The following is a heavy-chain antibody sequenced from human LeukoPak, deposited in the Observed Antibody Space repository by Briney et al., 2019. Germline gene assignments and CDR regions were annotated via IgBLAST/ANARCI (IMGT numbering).Heavy chain of an antibody. D-gene: IGHD2-21*02. CDR2: IKSKTYGGTA. V-gene: IGHV3-15*07. CDR3: TTDRDALRY. J-gene: IGHJ4*02. Sequence: GGSLRLSCAASGFGFSDAWMNWVRQAPGKGLEWVGRIKSKTYGGTADYAAPVKGRFTISRDDSKNTLYLQMNSLKTEDTAVFYCTTDRDALRYWGQGTLVTVSS. CDR1: GFGFSDAW.